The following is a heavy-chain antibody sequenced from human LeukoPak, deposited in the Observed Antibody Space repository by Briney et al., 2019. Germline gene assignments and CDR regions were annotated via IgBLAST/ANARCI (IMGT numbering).Heavy chain of an antibody. V-gene: IGHV3-21*01. D-gene: IGHD3-22*01. Sequence: GGSLRLSCVASGFTFSSYSMNWVRQAPGKGLEWVSSISSSSSYIYYADSVKGRFTISRDNAKNSLYLQMNSLRAEDTAVYYCARSYYYDSSGYRPNDYWGQGTLVTVSS. J-gene: IGHJ4*02. CDR2: ISSSSSYI. CDR1: GFTFSSYS. CDR3: ARSYYYDSSGYRPNDY.